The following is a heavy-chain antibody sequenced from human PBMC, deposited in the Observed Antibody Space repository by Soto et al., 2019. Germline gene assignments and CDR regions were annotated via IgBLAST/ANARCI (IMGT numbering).Heavy chain of an antibody. Sequence: EVQLRQSGGGIVQPGGSLRLSCVASGFSFANYAMTWVRQAPGKGLEWVSGISSSGDGTYYADAVKDRFRVSRDKSTSTVQLQLSSLIVEDPAMYYCAKYKGSRGSSYFGDWGQGALVIVSS. CDR2: ISSSGDGT. CDR1: GFSFANYA. CDR3: AKYKGSRGSSYFGD. D-gene: IGHD3-16*01. V-gene: IGHV3-23*01. J-gene: IGHJ4*02.